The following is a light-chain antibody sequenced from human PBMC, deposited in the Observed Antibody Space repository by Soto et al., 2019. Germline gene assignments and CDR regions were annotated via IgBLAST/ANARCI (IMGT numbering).Light chain of an antibody. CDR2: SAS. CDR3: QQYARAPIT. CDR1: QSVTSSY. Sequence: EIVLTQSPATLSLSPGERATLSCWASQSVTSSYLAWYRQKPGQTPRLLIHSASSRATGIPDRFSGSGSGTDFTLTISRLEPEDFAVYYCQQYARAPITFGQGTRLEIK. J-gene: IGKJ5*01. V-gene: IGKV3-20*01.